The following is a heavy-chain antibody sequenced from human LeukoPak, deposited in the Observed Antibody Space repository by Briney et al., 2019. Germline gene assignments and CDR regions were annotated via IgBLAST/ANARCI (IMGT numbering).Heavy chain of an antibody. CDR1: GFPFSNAW. Sequence: GGSLRLSCAASGFPFSNAWMSWVRQAPGKGLEWVGRIKSKTDGGTTDYAAPVKGRFTISRDDSKNTLYLQMNSLKTEDTAVYYCTTGLRYSSGWYKFYWGQGTLVTVSS. V-gene: IGHV3-15*01. J-gene: IGHJ4*02. D-gene: IGHD6-19*01. CDR2: IKSKTDGGTT. CDR3: TTGLRYSSGWYKFY.